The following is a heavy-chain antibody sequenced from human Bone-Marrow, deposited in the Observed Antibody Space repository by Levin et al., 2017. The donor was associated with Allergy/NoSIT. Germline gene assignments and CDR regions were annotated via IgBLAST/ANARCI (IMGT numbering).Heavy chain of an antibody. V-gene: IGHV1-2*02. CDR2: IYPNSGGT. CDR3: ARDRDRGWELPY. D-gene: IGHD1-26*01. Sequence: PVASVKVSCKASGYSFTAYYIHWVRQAPGQGLEWMGWIYPNSGGTNYAPKFQGRVTMTRDTSINTVYMELSRLKSDDTAVYYCARDRDRGWELPYWGQGTLVTVSS. CDR1: GYSFTAYY. J-gene: IGHJ4*02.